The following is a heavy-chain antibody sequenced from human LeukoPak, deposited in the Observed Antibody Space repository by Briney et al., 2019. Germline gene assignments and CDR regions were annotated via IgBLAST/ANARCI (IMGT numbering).Heavy chain of an antibody. Sequence: GGSLRLSCAASGFSFSGYGMHWVRQAPGKGLEWVSAISGSGSGSGGSTYYADSVKGRFTISRDNSNNTLYLQMNSLRAEDTAVYYCAKALSTDGYNYEKALDVWGQGTTVTVSS. CDR3: AKALSTDGYNYEKALDV. D-gene: IGHD5-24*01. CDR2: ISGSGSGSGGST. V-gene: IGHV3-23*01. J-gene: IGHJ6*02. CDR1: GFSFSGYG.